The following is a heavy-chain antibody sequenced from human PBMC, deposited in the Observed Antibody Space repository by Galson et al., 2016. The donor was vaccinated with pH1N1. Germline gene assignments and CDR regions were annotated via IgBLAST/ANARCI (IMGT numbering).Heavy chain of an antibody. CDR2: FYDSGSTT. CDR3: AKMARTSGPDSEYYFDF. Sequence: LSLTCAVSGDSITSGYYWGWIRQAPGRGLEWIGSFYDSGSTTYYKSSLKSRVAISVDTSKNQSSLRLSSMTAADTAVYYCAKMARTSGPDSEYYFDFWGQGMLVTVSS. V-gene: IGHV4-38-2*01. CDR1: GDSITSGYY. J-gene: IGHJ4*02. D-gene: IGHD1-1*01.